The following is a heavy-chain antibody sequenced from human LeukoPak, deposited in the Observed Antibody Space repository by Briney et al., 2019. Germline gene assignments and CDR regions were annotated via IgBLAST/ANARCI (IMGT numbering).Heavy chain of an antibody. D-gene: IGHD5-18*01. CDR2: IYYSGST. Sequence: PSETLSLTCTVSGGSISNYYWSWIRQPPGKGLEWIGYIYYSGSTNYNPSLKSRVTISVDTSKNQSSLKLSSVTAADTAVYYCARPKRGYSYGYYYYYYMDVWGKGTTVTVSS. CDR3: ARPKRGYSYGYYYYYYMDV. V-gene: IGHV4-59*12. J-gene: IGHJ6*03. CDR1: GGSISNYY.